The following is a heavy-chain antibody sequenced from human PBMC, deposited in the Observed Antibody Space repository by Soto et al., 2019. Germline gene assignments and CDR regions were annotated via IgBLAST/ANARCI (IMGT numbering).Heavy chain of an antibody. Sequence: QVQLVQSGAEMKQPGASVRVSCKASGGTFSKYAFSWVRQAPGQGLEWLGGTIPMFGTPNYAQKFQGRAAISADESTATVYMELSSLRSDDTAVYFCARPLRDRNYYYGMSVWGQGTTVNVSS. CDR2: TIPMFGTP. J-gene: IGHJ6*02. CDR1: GGTFSKYA. D-gene: IGHD3-22*01. V-gene: IGHV1-69*01. CDR3: ARPLRDRNYYYGMSV.